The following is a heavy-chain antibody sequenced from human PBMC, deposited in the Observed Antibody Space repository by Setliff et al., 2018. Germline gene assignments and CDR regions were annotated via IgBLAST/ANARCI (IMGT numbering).Heavy chain of an antibody. Sequence: GGSLRLSCAASGFTFRGFAMHWVRQAPGKGLEWVAFIRHDESDIYYTNSVKGRFTVSRDNAKNSLYLQMNSLRVEDTALYYCARDLHWGFDYWGLGTLVTVSS. J-gene: IGHJ4*02. CDR1: GFTFRGFA. CDR2: IRHDESDI. D-gene: IGHD7-27*01. V-gene: IGHV3-30*02. CDR3: ARDLHWGFDY.